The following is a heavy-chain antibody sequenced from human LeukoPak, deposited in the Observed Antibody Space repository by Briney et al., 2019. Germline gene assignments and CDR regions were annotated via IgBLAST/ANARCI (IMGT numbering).Heavy chain of an antibody. V-gene: IGHV3-53*01. J-gene: IGHJ4*02. CDR1: GFTVSSKY. Sequence: GGSLRLSCAASGFTVSSKYMSWVRQAPGKGLEWVSVLSSGSTTYYADSVKGRFTISRDNSKNTLYLQMNSLRAEDTAVYYCATSPPDGYNYGGYWGQGTLVTVSS. CDR2: LSSGSTT. CDR3: ATSPPDGYNYGGY. D-gene: IGHD5-24*01.